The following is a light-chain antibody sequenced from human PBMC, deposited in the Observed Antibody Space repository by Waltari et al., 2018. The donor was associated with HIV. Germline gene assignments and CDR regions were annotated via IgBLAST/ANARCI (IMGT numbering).Light chain of an antibody. V-gene: IGLV3-25*03. CDR1: LLSYQY. CDR3: QSRDRTGTLVL. CDR2: RDD. J-gene: IGLJ3*02. Sequence: SLGLTQPPSVSVSPGQTAKITCSGDLLSYQYAYWYQLRPGQAPVTLIYRDDERPSRIPERFSGSSSGTTAALTIAGVQAEDEADYYCQSRDRTGTLVLFGGGTKLTVL.